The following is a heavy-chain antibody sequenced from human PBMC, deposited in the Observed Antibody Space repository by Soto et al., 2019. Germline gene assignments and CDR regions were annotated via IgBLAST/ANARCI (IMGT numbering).Heavy chain of an antibody. V-gene: IGHV3-30-3*01. CDR2: VSYVGSNK. J-gene: IGHJ4*02. CDR3: ARVAIEYSGSSAFDY. CDR1: GFTFSSYA. Sequence: SLRLSSAASGFTFSSYAMHRVRQATGKGLEWVAVVSYVGSNKYYADSVKGRFTISRDNSKNTLYLQMNSLRAEDTAVYYCARVAIEYSGSSAFDYSAQGALVTVSS. D-gene: IGHD6-6*01.